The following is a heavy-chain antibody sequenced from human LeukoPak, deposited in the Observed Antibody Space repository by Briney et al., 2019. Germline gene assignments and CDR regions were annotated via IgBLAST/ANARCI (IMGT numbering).Heavy chain of an antibody. D-gene: IGHD1-26*01. CDR1: GGTFSSYA. V-gene: IGHV1-69*01. CDR3: ARWGSYYVDYYGVDV. J-gene: IGHJ6*02. Sequence: EASVKVSCKASGGTFSSYAISWVRQAPGQGLEWMGGIIPIFGTANYAQKFQGRVTITADESTSTAYMELSSLRSEDTAVYYCARWGSYYVDYYGVDVWGQGTTVTVSS. CDR2: IIPIFGTA.